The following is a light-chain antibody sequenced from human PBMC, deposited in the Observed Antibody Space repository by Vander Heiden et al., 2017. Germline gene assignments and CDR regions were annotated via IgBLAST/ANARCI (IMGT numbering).Light chain of an antibody. J-gene: IGKJ1*01. CDR1: QSVSTN. V-gene: IGKV3-15*01. CDR3: QQYNNGPAWT. Sequence: EIVLTQSPATLSVSPGERATLSCRASQSVSTNLAWYQQKPGQGPRLLIFAASTRAPGVPDRISGSGSGTEFALTISSLQSEDFAVYLCQQYNNGPAWTFAQEAKVGIK. CDR2: AAS.